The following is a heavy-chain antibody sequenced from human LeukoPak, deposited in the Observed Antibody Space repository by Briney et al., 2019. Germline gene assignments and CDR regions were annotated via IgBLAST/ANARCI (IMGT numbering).Heavy chain of an antibody. CDR1: GFTFSSYE. J-gene: IGHJ4*02. D-gene: IGHD6-19*01. Sequence: PGGSLRLSCAASGFTFSSYEMNWVRQAPGKGLEWVSYISSSGSTIYYADSVKGRFTISRDNAKNSLYLQTNSLRAEDTAVYYCARGLAVAGTGEYWGQGTLVTVSS. V-gene: IGHV3-48*03. CDR3: ARGLAVAGTGEY. CDR2: ISSSGSTI.